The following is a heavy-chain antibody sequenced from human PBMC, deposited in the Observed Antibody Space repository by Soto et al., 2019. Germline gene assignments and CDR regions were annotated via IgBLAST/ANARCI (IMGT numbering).Heavy chain of an antibody. D-gene: IGHD4-4*01. V-gene: IGHV1-2*02. J-gene: IGHJ6*02. CDR3: AKELQRGMAG. CDR1: GYTFSVYH. Sequence: QVHLVQSGAEVKQPGASVKVSCKASGYTFSVYHMHWVRQAPGQGLEWMGWVHPNSGGTNYAQSFEGRVTMTRDTSLNTAYMELSMLTSDDTAVYYCAKELQRGMAGWGQGTTVNVSS. CDR2: VHPNSGGT.